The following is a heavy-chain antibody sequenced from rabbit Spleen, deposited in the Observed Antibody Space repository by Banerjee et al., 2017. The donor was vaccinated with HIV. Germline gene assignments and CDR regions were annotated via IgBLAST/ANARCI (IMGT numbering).Heavy chain of an antibody. CDR2: MHVGSSGVT. CDR1: GFSFSNNYW. V-gene: IGHV1S40*01. J-gene: IGHJ6*01. D-gene: IGHD6-1*01. CDR3: VREAGYGGYGDGHL. Sequence: QSLEESGGDLVKPGASLTLTCTASGFSFSNNYWMCWVRQAPGKGLEWIGCMHVGSSGVTYYANWAKGRFTISKTSSTTVTLQMTSLTAADTATYFCVREAGYGGYGDGHLWGPGTLVTVS.